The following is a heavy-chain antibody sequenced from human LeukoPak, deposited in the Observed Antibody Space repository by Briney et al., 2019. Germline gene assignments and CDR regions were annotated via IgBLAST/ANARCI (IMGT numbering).Heavy chain of an antibody. CDR2: IKQSGRT. CDR3: VPTVAGADYCYFDV. D-gene: IGHD6-13*01. J-gene: IGHJ2*01. CDR1: GGSLSGYY. Sequence: SETLSLTCVVDGGSLSGYYWSWIRQPPGKGLEWIEEIKQSGRTNYSPSLRSGDTISVDTSKNLFCLMLSSVTAADTAVYYCVPTVAGADYCYFDVWGSGTLVTVSS. V-gene: IGHV4-34*01.